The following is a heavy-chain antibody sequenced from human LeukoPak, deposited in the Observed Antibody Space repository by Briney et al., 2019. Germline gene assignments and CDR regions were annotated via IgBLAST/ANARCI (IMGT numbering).Heavy chain of an antibody. CDR1: GFTFRTYS. Sequence: SGGSLRLSCAASGFTFRTYSMNWVRQAPGKGLEWVATIKEDGSDKHYVDSVKGRFTISRDNAKNSLFLQMSSLRADDTAVYYCATWGSIFGVTFFDYWGQGTLVTVSS. CDR3: ATWGSIFGVTFFDY. CDR2: IKEDGSDK. D-gene: IGHD3-3*01. J-gene: IGHJ4*02. V-gene: IGHV3-7*01.